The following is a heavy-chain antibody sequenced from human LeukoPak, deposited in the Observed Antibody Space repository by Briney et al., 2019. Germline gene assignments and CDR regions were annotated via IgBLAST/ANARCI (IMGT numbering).Heavy chain of an antibody. V-gene: IGHV4-61*02. D-gene: IGHD2-8*01. J-gene: IGHJ4*02. CDR1: GGSISSGSYY. CDR3: ARSRERICTNPPCYVDLQAT. Sequence: SETLSLTCTVSGGSISSGSYYWTWIRQPAGKGLEWIGRIYITESASYNSSLESRVTILVDTSKNQFSLKLSSVTAADTAIYYCARSRERICTNPPCYVDLQATWGQGALVTVSP. CDR2: IYITESA.